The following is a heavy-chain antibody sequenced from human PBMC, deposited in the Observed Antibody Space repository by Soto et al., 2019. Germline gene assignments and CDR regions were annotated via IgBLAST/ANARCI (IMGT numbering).Heavy chain of an antibody. CDR2: FDPEDGET. V-gene: IGHV1-24*01. J-gene: IGHJ5*02. D-gene: IGHD3-3*01. CDR1: GYTLTELS. Sequence: ASVKVSCKVSGYTLTELSMHWVRQAPGKGLEWMGGFDPEDGETIYAQKFQGRVTMTEDTSTDTASMELGSLRSEDTVVYYCATTLGYDFWSGYTYNWFDPWGQGTLVTVSS. CDR3: ATTLGYDFWSGYTYNWFDP.